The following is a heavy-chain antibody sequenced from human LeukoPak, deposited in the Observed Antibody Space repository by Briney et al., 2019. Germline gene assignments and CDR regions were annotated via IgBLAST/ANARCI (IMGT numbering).Heavy chain of an antibody. CDR3: ASDALYSSSWLDY. D-gene: IGHD6-13*01. V-gene: IGHV3-7*01. CDR1: GFTFSSYW. CDR2: IKQDGSEK. Sequence: GGSLRLSCAASGFTFSSYWMSWVRQAPGKGLEWVANIKQDGSEKYYVDSVKGRFTISRDNAKNSLYLQMNSLRAEDTAVYYCASDALYSSSWLDYWGQGTLVTVSS. J-gene: IGHJ4*02.